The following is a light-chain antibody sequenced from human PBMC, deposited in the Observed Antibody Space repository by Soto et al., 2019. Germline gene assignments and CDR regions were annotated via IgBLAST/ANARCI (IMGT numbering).Light chain of an antibody. CDR2: EVS. CDR3: SSYTSSIYV. Sequence: QSALTQPASVSGSPGQSITISCTGTGSDVGGYNYVSWYQQHPGKAPKLMIYEVSNRPSGVSNRFSGSKSDNTASLTISGLQAEDEADYYCSSYTSSIYVFGTGTKLTVL. V-gene: IGLV2-14*01. CDR1: GSDVGGYNY. J-gene: IGLJ1*01.